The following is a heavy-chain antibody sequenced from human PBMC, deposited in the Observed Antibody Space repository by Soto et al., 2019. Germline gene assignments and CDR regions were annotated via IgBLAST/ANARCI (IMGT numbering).Heavy chain of an antibody. CDR2: ISAYNGNT. CDR1: GYTFTSYG. CDR3: ARDPSLIYYYDSSGYYPDY. V-gene: IGHV1-18*01. J-gene: IGHJ4*02. D-gene: IGHD3-22*01. Sequence: RASVKVSCKASGYTFTSYGISWVRQAPGQGLEWMGWISAYNGNTNYAQKLQGRVTMTTDTSTSTAYMELRSLRSDDTAVYYCARDPSLIYYYDSSGYYPDYWGQGTLVTVSS.